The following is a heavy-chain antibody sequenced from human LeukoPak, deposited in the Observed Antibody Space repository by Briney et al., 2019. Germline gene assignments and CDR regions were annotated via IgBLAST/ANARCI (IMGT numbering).Heavy chain of an antibody. J-gene: IGHJ4*02. CDR3: ARGGRIVVVPAAMHY. CDR2: IIPIFGTA. V-gene: IGHV1-69*13. D-gene: IGHD2-2*01. CDR1: GGTFSSYA. Sequence: SVKVSCKASGGTFSSYAISWVRQAPGQGLEWMGGIIPIFGTANYAQKFQGRVTITADESTNTAYMELSSLRSEDTAVYYCARGGRIVVVPAAMHYWGQGTLVTVSS.